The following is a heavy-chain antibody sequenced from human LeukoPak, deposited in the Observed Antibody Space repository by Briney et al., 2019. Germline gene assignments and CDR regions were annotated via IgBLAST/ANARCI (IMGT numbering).Heavy chain of an antibody. D-gene: IGHD1-26*01. Sequence: PGESLKISCKGSGYSFTSYWIGWVRQMPGKGLEWMGIIYPGDSDTRYSPSFQGQVTISADKSISTAYLQWSSLKASDTAMYYCARQGVGATLMPGDNWFDPWGQGTLVTVSS. CDR2: IYPGDSDT. CDR1: GYSFTSYW. J-gene: IGHJ5*02. V-gene: IGHV5-51*01. CDR3: ARQGVGATLMPGDNWFDP.